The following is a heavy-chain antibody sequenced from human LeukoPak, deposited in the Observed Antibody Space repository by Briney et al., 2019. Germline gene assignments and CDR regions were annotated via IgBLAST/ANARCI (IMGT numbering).Heavy chain of an antibody. Sequence: ASVKVSCKASGYTFTSYGITWVRQAPGQGREWMGWISAYTGKTDYAEKLQGRVTMTTDTATRTAYMELKSLRSDDTAVYYCARVAAAAHNGYDYLEYWGQGTLVTVSS. CDR2: ISAYTGKT. D-gene: IGHD5-12*01. V-gene: IGHV1-18*01. CDR1: GYTFTSYG. CDR3: ARVAAAAHNGYDYLEY. J-gene: IGHJ4*02.